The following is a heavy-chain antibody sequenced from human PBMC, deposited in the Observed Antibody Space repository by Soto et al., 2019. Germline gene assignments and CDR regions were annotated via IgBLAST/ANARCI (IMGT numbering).Heavy chain of an antibody. CDR3: AKIFRYGDPEY. Sequence: VQLLESGGGLVQPGGSLRLSCAASGFTFSSYAMSWVRQAPGKGLEWVSGISVSGDSTYYAGSVKGRFTISRDNSKSTLYLQMNGLRAEDTAVYYCAKIFRYGDPEYWGQGALVTVSS. V-gene: IGHV3-23*01. D-gene: IGHD2-21*02. CDR1: GFTFSSYA. J-gene: IGHJ4*02. CDR2: ISVSGDST.